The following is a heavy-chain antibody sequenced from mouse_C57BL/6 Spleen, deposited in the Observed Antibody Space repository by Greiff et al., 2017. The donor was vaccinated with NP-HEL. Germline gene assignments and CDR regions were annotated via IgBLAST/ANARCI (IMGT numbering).Heavy chain of an antibody. CDR3: ARRGDYVYAMDY. CDR2: ISNLAYSI. CDR1: GFTFSDYG. J-gene: IGHJ4*01. Sequence: EVKLMESGGGLVQPGGSLKLSCAASGFTFSDYGMAWVRQAPRKGPEWVAFISNLAYSIYYADTVTGRFTISRENAKNTLYLEMSSLRSEDTAMYYCARRGDYVYAMDYWGQGTSVTVSS. D-gene: IGHD2-4*01. V-gene: IGHV5-15*01.